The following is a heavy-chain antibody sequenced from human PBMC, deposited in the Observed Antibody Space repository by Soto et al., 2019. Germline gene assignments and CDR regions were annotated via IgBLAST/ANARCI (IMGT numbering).Heavy chain of an antibody. J-gene: IGHJ3*01. Sequence: EVQLVESGGGLVRPGGSLRLSCAASGFTFSYYWMHWVRQTPRKGLVWVSRIHSVGSSTTYADFVKGRFIISRDNARNTVDLQMNSVRVEDTAVYYCARGDRGAFDLWVQGTVVTVSS. CDR1: GFTFSYYW. CDR3: ARGDRGAFDL. D-gene: IGHD1-26*01. V-gene: IGHV3-74*01. CDR2: IHSVGSST.